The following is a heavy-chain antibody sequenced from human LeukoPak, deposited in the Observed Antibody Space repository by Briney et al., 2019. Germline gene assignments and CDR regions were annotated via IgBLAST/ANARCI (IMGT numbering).Heavy chain of an antibody. CDR1: GFTFSNYA. V-gene: IGHV3-30-3*02. J-gene: IGHJ4*02. CDR2: ISYDGSNK. CDR3: AKSPDYGGNRGYYFDY. D-gene: IGHD4-23*01. Sequence: GGSLRLSCAASGFTFSNYAMHWVRQAPGKGLEWVAVISYDGSNKYYADSVKGRFTISRDNSKNTLYLQMNSLRAEDTAVYYCAKSPDYGGNRGYYFDYWGQGTLVTVSS.